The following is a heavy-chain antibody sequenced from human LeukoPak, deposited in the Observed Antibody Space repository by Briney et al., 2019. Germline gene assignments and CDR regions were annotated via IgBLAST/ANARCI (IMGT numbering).Heavy chain of an antibody. CDR3: ARRAGYYDSSGYFDY. CDR1: GFTFSSYW. D-gene: IGHD3-22*01. J-gene: IGHJ4*02. Sequence: GGSLRLSCAASGFTFSSYWMSWVRQAPGKGLEWVANIKQDGSEKYYVDSVKGRFTISRDNAKNSLYLQMNSLRAEDTAVYYCARRAGYYDSSGYFDYWGQGTLVTVSS. CDR2: IKQDGSEK. V-gene: IGHV3-7*01.